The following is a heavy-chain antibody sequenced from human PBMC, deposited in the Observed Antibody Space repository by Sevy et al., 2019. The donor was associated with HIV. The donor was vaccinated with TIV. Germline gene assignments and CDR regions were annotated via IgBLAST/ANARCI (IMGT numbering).Heavy chain of an antibody. CDR1: GGSMNLYY. CDR2: IYYSGST. V-gene: IGHV4-59*01. CDR3: ARVGFNWNDVDY. J-gene: IGHJ4*02. Sequence: SETLTLTCSVSGGSMNLYYWSWIRQPPGKGLEWIGFIYYSGSTNYNPALKSRVTISVDTSENQFSLKLSSVTAADTAVYYCARVGFNWNDVDYWGQGTLVTVSS. D-gene: IGHD1-20*01.